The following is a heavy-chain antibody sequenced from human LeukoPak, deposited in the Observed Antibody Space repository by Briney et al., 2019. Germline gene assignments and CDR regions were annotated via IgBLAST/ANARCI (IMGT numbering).Heavy chain of an antibody. CDR1: GYTFTSHG. CDR2: MNPNSGNT. J-gene: IGHJ4*02. V-gene: IGHV1-8*01. Sequence: ASVKVSCKASGYTFTSHGINWVRQATGQGLEWMGWMNPNSGNTGYAQKFQGRVTMTRNTSISKAYMELRSLRSEDTAVYYCPRSGYGGNSFAYWGRGTLVTVSS. CDR3: PRSGYGGNSFAY. D-gene: IGHD4-23*01.